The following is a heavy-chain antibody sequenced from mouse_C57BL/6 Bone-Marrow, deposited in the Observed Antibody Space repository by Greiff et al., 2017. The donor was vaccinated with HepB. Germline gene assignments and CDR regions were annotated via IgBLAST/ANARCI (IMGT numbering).Heavy chain of an antibody. Sequence: QVQLQQSDAELVKPGASVKISCKVSGYTFTDHTIHWMKQRPEQGLEWIGYIYPRDGSNKYNEKLKGKATLTAEQSYSTAYMQLNSLTSDDSAVYFCARKGGDYYDYDESWGQGTLVTVSA. CDR2: IYPRDGSN. V-gene: IGHV1-78*01. CDR1: GYTFTDHT. CDR3: ARKGGDYYDYDES. D-gene: IGHD2-4*01. J-gene: IGHJ3*01.